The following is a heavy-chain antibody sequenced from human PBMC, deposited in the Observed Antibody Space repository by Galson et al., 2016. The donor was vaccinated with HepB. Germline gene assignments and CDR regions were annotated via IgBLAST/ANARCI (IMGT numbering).Heavy chain of an antibody. J-gene: IGHJ6*02. CDR2: FDPENAET. Sequence: SVKVSCKVSGHILTEISMHWVRQAPGKGLEWVGGFDPENAETTYAQKFQGRVTMTEDTSTDTAYMELSSLRSEDTAVYFCATGLVLPPTIPNYYFYGMDVWGQGTTVTVSS. CDR3: ATGLVLPPTIPNYYFYGMDV. V-gene: IGHV1-24*01. D-gene: IGHD2-2*01. CDR1: GHILTEIS.